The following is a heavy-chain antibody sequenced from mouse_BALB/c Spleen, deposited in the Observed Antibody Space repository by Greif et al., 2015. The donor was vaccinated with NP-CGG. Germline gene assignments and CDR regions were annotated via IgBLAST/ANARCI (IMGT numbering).Heavy chain of an antibody. V-gene: IGHV1-9*01. Sequence: VQLQQSGAELMKPGASVKISCKATGYTFSSYWIEWVKQRPGHGLEWIGEILPGSGSTNYNEKFKGKATFTADTSSNTAYMQLSSLTSEDSAVYYCARGITTATDYYAMDYWGQGTSVTVSS. CDR2: ILPGSGST. J-gene: IGHJ4*01. CDR3: ARGITTATDYYAMDY. CDR1: GYTFSSYW. D-gene: IGHD1-2*01.